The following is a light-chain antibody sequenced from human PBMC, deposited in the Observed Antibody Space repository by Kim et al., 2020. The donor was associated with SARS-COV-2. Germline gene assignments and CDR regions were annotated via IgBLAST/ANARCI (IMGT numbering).Light chain of an antibody. CDR3: QSYDSSNHWV. V-gene: IGLV6-57*01. J-gene: IGLJ3*02. Sequence: KTVTISGTRSSGSIASNDVQWYQQRPGSSPTTVIYEDNQRPSGVPDRFSGSIDSSSNSASLTISGLKTEDEADYYCQSYDSSNHWVFGGGTQLTVL. CDR2: EDN. CDR1: SGSIASND.